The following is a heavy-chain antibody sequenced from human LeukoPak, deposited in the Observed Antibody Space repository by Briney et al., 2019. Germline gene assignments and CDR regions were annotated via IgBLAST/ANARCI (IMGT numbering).Heavy chain of an antibody. CDR2: IYYSGST. CDR1: GGSISSSSYY. Sequence: SETLSLTCTVSGGSISSSSYYWGWIRQPPGKGLEWIGSIYYSGSTYYNPSLKSRVTISVDTSKNQFSLKLSSVTAADTAVYYCVRHYYYNMDVWGIGATVTVSS. D-gene: IGHD3-10*01. V-gene: IGHV4-39*07. J-gene: IGHJ6*03. CDR3: VRHYYYNMDV.